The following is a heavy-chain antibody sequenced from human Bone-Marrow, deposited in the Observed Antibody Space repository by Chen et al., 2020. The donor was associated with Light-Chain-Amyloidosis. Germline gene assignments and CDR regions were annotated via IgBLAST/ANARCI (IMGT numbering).Heavy chain of an antibody. CDR1: GFGFSAFD. CDR3: AVSCIPEAGHVHRNFQFYYVMEV. CDR2: ISSSGAVI. V-gene: IGHV3-21*06. Sequence: EVPLVESGGGLVKPGGSLRLSCTASGFGFSAFDMPWVRQAQGKGLEWVSFISSSGAVIYFANSVKGRFTTSRDNSKNLLHLQMDNLRVEDADLYYCAVSCIPEAGHVHRNFQFYYVMEVWGQGTTVTVSS. J-gene: IGHJ6*02. D-gene: IGHD6-13*01.